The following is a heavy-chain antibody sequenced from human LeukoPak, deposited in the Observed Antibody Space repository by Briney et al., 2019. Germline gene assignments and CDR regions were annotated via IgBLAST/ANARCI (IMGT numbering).Heavy chain of an antibody. CDR2: IKQDGSDK. CDR1: GFTFSYYW. V-gene: IGHV3-7*01. CDR3: TRDLTNWNDATFDI. J-gene: IGHJ3*02. Sequence: GGSLRLSCAASGFTFSYYWMSWVRQAPGKGLEWVANIKQDGSDKYYVDSVKGRFTISGDNAKNSLYLQMDSLSAEDTAMYYCTRDLTNWNDATFDIWGQGTMVTVSS. D-gene: IGHD1-1*01.